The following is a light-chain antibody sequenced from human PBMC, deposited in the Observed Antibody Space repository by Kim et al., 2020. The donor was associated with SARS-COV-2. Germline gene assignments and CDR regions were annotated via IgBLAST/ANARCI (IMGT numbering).Light chain of an antibody. CDR1: SSDVGSYNY. J-gene: IGLJ2*01. V-gene: IGLV2-8*01. Sequence: GQSVTIPCTATSSDVGSYNYVSWYQQHPGQAPKLMIYEVSKPPSGVPDRFSVSKSGNTASLTVSGLQAEDKADYYCSSYAGSNNLVFGGGTQLTVL. CDR2: EVS. CDR3: SSYAGSNNLV.